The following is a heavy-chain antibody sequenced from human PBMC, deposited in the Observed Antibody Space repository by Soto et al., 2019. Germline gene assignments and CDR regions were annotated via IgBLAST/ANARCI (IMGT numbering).Heavy chain of an antibody. J-gene: IGHJ5*02. CDR2: TYYRSKWYH. CDR1: GDSVSSDSAS. Sequence: PSQTLSVTCAISGDSVSSDSASWCWIRQSPSRGLEWLGRTYYRSKWYHDYAASVKSRMTINPDISTNQFSLQLNSVTPEDTAVYYCARSPPVIGANWFDPWGRGTLVTVSS. CDR3: ARSPPVIGANWFDP. V-gene: IGHV6-1*01. D-gene: IGHD1-26*01.